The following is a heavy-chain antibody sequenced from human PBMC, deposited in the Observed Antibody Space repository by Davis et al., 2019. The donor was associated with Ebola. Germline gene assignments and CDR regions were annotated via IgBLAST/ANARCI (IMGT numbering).Heavy chain of an antibody. CDR3: GGGWLVLPNY. D-gene: IGHD6-19*01. J-gene: IGHJ4*02. Sequence: AASVKVSCKASGGTFSSYAISWVRQAPGQGLEWMGRIIPILGIANYAQKFQGRVTITADKSTSTVYMELSSLRSEDTAVYYCGGGWLVLPNYWGQGTLVTVSS. CDR1: GGTFSSYA. V-gene: IGHV1-69*04. CDR2: IIPILGIA.